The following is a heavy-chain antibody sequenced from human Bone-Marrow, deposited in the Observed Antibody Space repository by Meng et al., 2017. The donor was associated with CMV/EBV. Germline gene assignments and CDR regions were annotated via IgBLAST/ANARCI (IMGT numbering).Heavy chain of an antibody. CDR1: GYTFTSYG. CDR3: ARGYNWKRAYFDY. CDR2: ISAYNGNT. Sequence: ASVKVSCKASGYTFTSYGISWVRQAPGQGLEWMGWISAYNGNTNYAQKFQGRVTITTDESTSTAYMELSSLRSEDTAVYYCARGYNWKRAYFDYWGQGTLVTVSS. J-gene: IGHJ4*02. V-gene: IGHV1-18*01. D-gene: IGHD1-20*01.